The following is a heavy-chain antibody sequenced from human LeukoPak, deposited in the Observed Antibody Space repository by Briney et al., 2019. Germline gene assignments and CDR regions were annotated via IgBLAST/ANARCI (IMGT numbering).Heavy chain of an antibody. Sequence: GGALQISFKGSGYLFTNYWIAWVRPVPGKGVGWMGIIYPGESDTRYSPSFQGQVTISAAQSITTAYLQWTSLRASDTAMYYCARLPPSGFVSPFYYSAFDVWGQGTTVTVSS. CDR1: GYLFTNYW. V-gene: IGHV5-51*01. D-gene: IGHD6-19*01. CDR3: ARLPPSGFVSPFYYSAFDV. CDR2: IYPGESDT. J-gene: IGHJ6*02.